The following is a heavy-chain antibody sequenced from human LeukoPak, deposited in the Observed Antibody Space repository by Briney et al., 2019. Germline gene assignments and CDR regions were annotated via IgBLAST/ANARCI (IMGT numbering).Heavy chain of an antibody. CDR2: MNPNSGNT. CDR1: GYIVTSYD. Sequence: GASVKVSCKASGYIVTSYDINWVRQTTGQGLEWMGWMNPNSGNTVYAQKFQGRVTMTRNTSISTAYMELSSLRSEDTAFYYCARGRGLNFVVVPAIFDYWGQGTLVTVSS. D-gene: IGHD2-21*02. CDR3: ARGRGLNFVVVPAIFDY. V-gene: IGHV1-8*01. J-gene: IGHJ4*02.